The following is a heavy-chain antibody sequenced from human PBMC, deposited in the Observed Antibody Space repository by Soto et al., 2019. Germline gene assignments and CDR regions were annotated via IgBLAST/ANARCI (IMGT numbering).Heavy chain of an antibody. J-gene: IGHJ5*02. D-gene: IGHD1-26*01. Sequence: QVQLVESGGGVVQPGRSLRLSCAASGFSFSGYGMHWVRQAPDKGLEWVAIISYDGGNKYYAESVKGRFTISRDNSKNTVYLQMNSLRSEDTAVYYCAKTLLLYSGSEDETWGQGTLVTVSS. CDR2: ISYDGGNK. CDR3: AKTLLLYSGSEDET. V-gene: IGHV3-30*18. CDR1: GFSFSGYG.